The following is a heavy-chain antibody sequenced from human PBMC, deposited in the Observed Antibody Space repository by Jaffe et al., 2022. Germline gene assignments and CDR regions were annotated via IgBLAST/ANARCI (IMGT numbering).Heavy chain of an antibody. D-gene: IGHD4-17*01. V-gene: IGHV4-4*02. J-gene: IGHJ4*02. Sequence: QVQLQESGPGLVKPSGTLSLTCAVSGGSISSSNWWSWIRQPPGKGLEWIGEIYHSGSTNYNPSLKSRVTISVDKSKNQFSLKLSSVTAADTAVYYCARNPTNDYGDRGWGDFDYWGQGTLVTVSS. CDR2: IYHSGST. CDR3: ARNPTNDYGDRGWGDFDY. CDR1: GGSISSSNW.